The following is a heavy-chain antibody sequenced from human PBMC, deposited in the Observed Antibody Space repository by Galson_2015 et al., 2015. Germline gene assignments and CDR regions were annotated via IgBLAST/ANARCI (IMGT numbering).Heavy chain of an antibody. J-gene: IGHJ4*02. V-gene: IGHV5-51*01. CDR3: ARLAGASFDY. CDR2: IYPGDSDT. Sequence: QSGAEVKKPGESLKISCKGSGYDFSSNWIGWVRQMPGKGLEWMAFIYPGDSDTRYSPSFQGHVTVSADESVSTAHLQWSSLKASDTATYYCARLAGASFDYWGQGTLVIVSS. D-gene: IGHD7-27*01. CDR1: GYDFSSNW.